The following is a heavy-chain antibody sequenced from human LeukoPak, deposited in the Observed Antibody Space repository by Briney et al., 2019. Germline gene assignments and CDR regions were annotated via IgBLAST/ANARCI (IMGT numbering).Heavy chain of an antibody. CDR2: INPSGGST. V-gene: IGHV1-46*01. CDR1: GYTFTSYY. CDR3: ARGRVGPVLMVYARSDGAFDI. D-gene: IGHD2-8*01. Sequence: ASVKVSCKASGYTFTSYYMHWVRQAPGQGLEWMGIINPSGGSTSYAQKFQGRVTMTRDTSTSTVYMELSSLRSEDTAVYYCARGRVGPVLMVYARSDGAFDIWGQGTMVTVSS. J-gene: IGHJ3*02.